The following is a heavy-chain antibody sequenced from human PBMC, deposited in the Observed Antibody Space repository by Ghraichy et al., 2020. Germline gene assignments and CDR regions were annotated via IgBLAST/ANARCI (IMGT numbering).Heavy chain of an antibody. D-gene: IGHD2-15*01. CDR2: ISGSGGST. CDR3: AKIGIVVVVAANNDAFDI. J-gene: IGHJ3*02. V-gene: IGHV3-23*01. CDR1: GFTFSSYY. Sequence: GGSLRLSCAVSGFTFSSYYMSWVRQAPGKGLEWVSAISGSGGSTYYADSVKGRFTISRDNSKNTLYLQMNSLRAEDTAVYYCAKIGIVVVVAANNDAFDIAGNGAMVTVSP.